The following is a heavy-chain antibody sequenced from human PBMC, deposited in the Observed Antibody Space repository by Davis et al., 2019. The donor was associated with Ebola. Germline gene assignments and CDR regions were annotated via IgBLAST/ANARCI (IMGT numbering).Heavy chain of an antibody. CDR3: ARDPDTAMASDAFDI. D-gene: IGHD5-18*01. CDR1: GYSFTSYW. V-gene: IGHV5-51*01. J-gene: IGHJ3*02. Sequence: GESLKISCTGSGYSFTSYWIGWVRQLPGKGLEWMGIIYPGDSDTRYSPSFQGQVTISADKSISTAYLQWSSLKASDTAMYYCARDPDTAMASDAFDIWGQGTMVTVSS. CDR2: IYPGDSDT.